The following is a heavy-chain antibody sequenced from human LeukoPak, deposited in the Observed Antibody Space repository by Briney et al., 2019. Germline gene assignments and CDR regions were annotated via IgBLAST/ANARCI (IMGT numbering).Heavy chain of an antibody. CDR2: ISYDGSNK. CDR3: AKDRSSSWSLDY. Sequence: GGSLRLSCAASGFTFSSYGMHWVRQAPGKGLEWVAVISYDGSNKYYADSVKGRFTISRDNSKNTLYLQMNSLRAEDTAVYYCAKDRSSSWSLDYWGQGTLVTVSS. D-gene: IGHD6-13*01. V-gene: IGHV3-30*18. CDR1: GFTFSSYG. J-gene: IGHJ4*02.